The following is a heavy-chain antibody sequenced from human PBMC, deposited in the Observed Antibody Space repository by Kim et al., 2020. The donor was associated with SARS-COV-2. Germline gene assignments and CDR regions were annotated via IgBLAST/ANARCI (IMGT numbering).Heavy chain of an antibody. CDR2: IRRTTDNYAT. V-gene: IGHV3-73*01. D-gene: IGHD5-18*01. CDR3: TPGGQLWSRGY. CDR1: GFTFSGSG. Sequence: GGSLRLSCAASGFTFSGSGIHWVRQASGKGLEWVGRIRRTTDNYATAYAASAKGRFTISRDDSKNTAYLQMNSLKTEDTAVYYCTPGGQLWSRGYWGQGT. J-gene: IGHJ4*02.